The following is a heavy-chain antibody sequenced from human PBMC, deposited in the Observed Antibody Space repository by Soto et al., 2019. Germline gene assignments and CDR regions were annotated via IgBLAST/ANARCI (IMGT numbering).Heavy chain of an antibody. V-gene: IGHV3-33*01. Sequence: QVQLVESGGGVVQPGRSLRLSCAASGFTFSSYGMHWVRQAPGKGLEWVAVIWYDGSNKYYADSVKGRFTISRDNSKNXXYLQMISLRAEDTAVYYCASEYCSGGSCYYYGMDVWGQGTTVTVSS. J-gene: IGHJ6*02. CDR2: IWYDGSNK. CDR3: ASEYCSGGSCYYYGMDV. CDR1: GFTFSSYG. D-gene: IGHD2-15*01.